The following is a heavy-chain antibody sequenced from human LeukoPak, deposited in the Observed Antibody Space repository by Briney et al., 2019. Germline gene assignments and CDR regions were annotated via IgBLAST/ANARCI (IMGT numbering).Heavy chain of an antibody. D-gene: IGHD3-16*01. Sequence: GASVKVSCKASGYTFTGYYMHWVRQAPGQGLEWMGWINPNSGGTNYAQNFQGRVTMTRDTSISTAHMELSSLRSEDTAVYYCAREWGPKDWLPFDLWGQGTLVTVSS. CDR1: GYTFTGYY. V-gene: IGHV1-2*02. CDR2: INPNSGGT. J-gene: IGHJ4*02. CDR3: AREWGPKDWLPFDL.